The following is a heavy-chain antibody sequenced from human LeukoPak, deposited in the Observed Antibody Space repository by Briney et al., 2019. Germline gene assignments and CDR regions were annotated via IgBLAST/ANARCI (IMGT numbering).Heavy chain of an antibody. J-gene: IGHJ3*02. CDR2: IRYDGSNK. Sequence: GGSLRLSCAASGFTFSSYGMHWVRQAPGKGLESVAFIRYDGSNKYYADSVKGRFTISRDNSKNTLYLQMNSLRAEDTAVYYCAKIRSNLGYCSSTSCRGDAFDIWGQGTMVTVSS. V-gene: IGHV3-30*02. CDR3: AKIRSNLGYCSSTSCRGDAFDI. D-gene: IGHD2-2*01. CDR1: GFTFSSYG.